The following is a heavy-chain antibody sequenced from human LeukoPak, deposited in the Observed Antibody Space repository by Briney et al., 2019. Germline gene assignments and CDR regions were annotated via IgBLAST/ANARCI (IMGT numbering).Heavy chain of an antibody. CDR2: IKQDGSEK. V-gene: IGHV3-7*01. Sequence: PGGSLRLSCAASGFTFSSYWMCWVRQAPGKGLEWVANIKQDGSEKYYVDSVKGRFTISRDNAKNSLYLQMNSLRAEDTAVYYCARDSQGDDYFLVSTYWGQGTLVTVSS. CDR3: ARDSQGDDYFLVSTY. CDR1: GFTFSSYW. J-gene: IGHJ4*02. D-gene: IGHD5-12*01.